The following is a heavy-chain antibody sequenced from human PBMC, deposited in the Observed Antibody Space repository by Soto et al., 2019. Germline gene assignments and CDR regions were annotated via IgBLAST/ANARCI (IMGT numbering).Heavy chain of an antibody. CDR3: AKQVRDGTSSPYYFDY. Sequence: EVQLLESGGGLIQPGGSLRLSCAPSGFIFSNCAMSWVRQAPGKGLEWVSAISSAVNTYYADSVKGRFTISRDNSKNTLSLQMNSLRAEDTAVYYCAKQVRDGTSSPYYFDYWGQGTLVTVSS. V-gene: IGHV3-23*01. CDR1: GFIFSNCA. J-gene: IGHJ4*02. CDR2: ISSAVNT. D-gene: IGHD6-6*01.